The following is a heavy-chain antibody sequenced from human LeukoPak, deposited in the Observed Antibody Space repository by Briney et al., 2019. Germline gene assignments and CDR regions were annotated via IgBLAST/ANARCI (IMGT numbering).Heavy chain of an antibody. Sequence: SETLSLTCTVSGGSIRSGNYYWNWIRQPAGKGLEWIGRIHTSGSTDYNPSLKSRVTISLDTSENQFSLELKSVTAADAAVYYCARTYCDSITCYRFDNWGQGILITVSS. J-gene: IGHJ4*02. D-gene: IGHD2/OR15-2a*01. V-gene: IGHV4-61*02. CDR2: IHTSGST. CDR1: GGSIRSGNYY. CDR3: ARTYCDSITCYRFDN.